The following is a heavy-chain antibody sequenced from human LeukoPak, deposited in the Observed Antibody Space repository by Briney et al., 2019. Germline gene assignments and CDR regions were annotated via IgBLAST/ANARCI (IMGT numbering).Heavy chain of an antibody. CDR3: AGDSFGEGALDI. J-gene: IGHJ3*02. CDR1: GDSVSSGPYF. V-gene: IGHV4-61*02. D-gene: IGHD3-10*01. CDR2: IHTSSST. Sequence: PSETLSLTCTVSGDSVSSGPYFWTWIRQPAARGLEWIGRIHTSSSTNYNSPLKSRVTILADTSNNQFSLKLISVTAADTAVYYCAGDSFGEGALDIWCQGTMVTVSS.